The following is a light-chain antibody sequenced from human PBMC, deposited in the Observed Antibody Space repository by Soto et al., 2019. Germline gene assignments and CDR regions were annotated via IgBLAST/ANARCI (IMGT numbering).Light chain of an antibody. J-gene: IGKJ3*01. V-gene: IGKV3-11*01. Sequence: EIVLKQSPATLSLSPGERATLSCRASQSVSSYLAWYQQKPGQAPRLLIYDASNRATAIPARFSGSGSGTDFTLTISSLEPEDFAVYYCQQPSNWPPPTFGPETKVDIK. CDR1: QSVSSY. CDR3: QQPSNWPPPT. CDR2: DAS.